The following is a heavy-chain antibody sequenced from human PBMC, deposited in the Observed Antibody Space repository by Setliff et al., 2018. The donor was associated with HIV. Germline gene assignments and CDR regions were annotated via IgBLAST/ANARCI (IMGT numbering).Heavy chain of an antibody. CDR3: AREWGRSDYYDSSGSKGYFDY. CDR1: GFTFSYYT. V-gene: IGHV3-30*04. CDR2: ISYDGNSQ. Sequence: GGSLRLSCAASGFTFSYYTMHWIRQTPDNGLEWVAVISYDGNSQYYADSVKGRFTLSRDNFRNTLYLQMNSLRPEDTAVYYCAREWGRSDYYDSSGSKGYFDYWGQGTLVTVSS. D-gene: IGHD3-22*01. J-gene: IGHJ4*02.